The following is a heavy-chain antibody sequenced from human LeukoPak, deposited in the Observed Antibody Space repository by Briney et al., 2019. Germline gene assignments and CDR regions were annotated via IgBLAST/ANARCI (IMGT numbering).Heavy chain of an antibody. CDR3: QGIRHEYYYDSSGYSGRYGMDV. CDR2: INHSGST. CDR1: GGSFSGYY. J-gene: IGHJ6*02. D-gene: IGHD3-22*01. Sequence: PSETLSLTCAVYGGSFSGYYWSWIRQPPGKGLEWIGEINHSGSTNYNPSLKSRVTISVDTSKNQFSLKLSSVTAADTAVYYCQGIRHEYYYDSSGYSGRYGMDVWGRGTTVTVSS. V-gene: IGHV4-34*01.